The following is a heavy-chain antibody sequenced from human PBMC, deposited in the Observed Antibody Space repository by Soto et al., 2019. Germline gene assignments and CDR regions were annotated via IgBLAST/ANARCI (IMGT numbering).Heavy chain of an antibody. Sequence: QVQLVQSGAEVKKPGASVKVSCKASGYTFTSYDINWVRQATGQGLEWMGWMNPNSGNTGYAQKFQGRVTMTRNTSTSTAYMELSSLRSEDTAVYYCARWPDGYYYDGMDVWGQGTTVTVSS. CDR3: ARWPDGYYYDGMDV. V-gene: IGHV1-8*01. CDR2: MNPNSGNT. CDR1: GYTFTSYD. J-gene: IGHJ6*02.